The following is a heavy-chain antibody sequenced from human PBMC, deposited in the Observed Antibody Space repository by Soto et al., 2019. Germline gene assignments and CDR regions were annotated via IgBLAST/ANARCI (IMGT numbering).Heavy chain of an antibody. D-gene: IGHD2-15*01. Sequence: ASVKVSCKASGYSFGDYDINWVRQATGQGLEWMGWMNPTSGNTGYAQKFQGRVTMTRYTSINTAYMELSSLTSEDTAVYYCVRGPSWEGVVIAADYWGRGTLVTVSS. J-gene: IGHJ4*02. CDR3: VRGPSWEGVVIAADY. CDR2: MNPTSGNT. CDR1: GYSFGDYD. V-gene: IGHV1-8*01.